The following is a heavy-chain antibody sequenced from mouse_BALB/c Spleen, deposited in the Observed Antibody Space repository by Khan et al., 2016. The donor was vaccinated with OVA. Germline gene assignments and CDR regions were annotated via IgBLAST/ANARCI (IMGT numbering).Heavy chain of an antibody. D-gene: IGHD1-1*02. Sequence: EVELVESGGGFVEPGGSLKLSCAASGFTFSSFVMSWVRQTPEKRLEWVATISSAATYTYYPDSVKGRFTISRDNAKNTLYLQMNSLRSDDTAIYYCANGNYGWFAYWGQGTLVTVS. CDR1: GFTFSSFV. V-gene: IGHV5-9-1*01. J-gene: IGHJ3*01. CDR2: ISSAATYT. CDR3: ANGNYGWFAY.